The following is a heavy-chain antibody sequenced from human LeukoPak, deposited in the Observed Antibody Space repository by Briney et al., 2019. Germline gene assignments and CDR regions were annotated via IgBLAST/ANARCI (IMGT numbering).Heavy chain of an antibody. CDR3: ARFDYWSGFYPLDH. J-gene: IGHJ4*02. D-gene: IGHD3-3*01. Sequence: GGSLRLSCAASGFTFSLYGMQWVRQAPGKGLQWVAFIWYDASNEYYVDSVKGRFTISRDNSENTLYLQMNSLRTEDTAVYYCARFDYWSGFYPLDHWGQGTLVTVSS. V-gene: IGHV3-30*02. CDR2: IWYDASNE. CDR1: GFTFSLYG.